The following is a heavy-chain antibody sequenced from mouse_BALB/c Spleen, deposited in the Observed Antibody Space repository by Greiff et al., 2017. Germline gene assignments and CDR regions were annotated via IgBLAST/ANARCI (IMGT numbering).Heavy chain of an antibody. V-gene: IGHV1S81*02. Sequence: VQLQQSGPELVRPGASVKLSCKASGYTFTSYWMHWVKQRPGQGLEWIGEINPSNGRTNYNEKFKSKATLTVDKSSSTAYMQLSSLTSEDSAVYYCARRDEGFAYWGQGTLVTVSA. CDR3: ARRDEGFAY. CDR1: GYTFTSYW. J-gene: IGHJ3*01. D-gene: IGHD3-3*01. CDR2: INPSNGRT.